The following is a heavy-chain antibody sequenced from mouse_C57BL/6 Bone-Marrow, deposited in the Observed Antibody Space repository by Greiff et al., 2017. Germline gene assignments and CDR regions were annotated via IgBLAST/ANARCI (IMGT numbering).Heavy chain of an antibody. V-gene: IGHV5-9*01. D-gene: IGHD2-3*01. Sequence: DVHLVESGGGLVKPGGSLKLSCAASGFTFSSYTMSWVRQTPEKRLEWVATISGGGGNTYYPDSVKGRFTISRDNAKNTLYLQVSSLRSEDTALYYCARPSYDGDYWGQGTTLTVSS. CDR2: ISGGGGNT. CDR1: GFTFSSYT. CDR3: ARPSYDGDY. J-gene: IGHJ2*01.